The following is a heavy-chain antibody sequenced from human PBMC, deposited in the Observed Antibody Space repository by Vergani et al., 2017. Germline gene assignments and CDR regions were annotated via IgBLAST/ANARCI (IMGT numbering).Heavy chain of an antibody. CDR2: IYYSGST. J-gene: IGHJ3*01. CDR1: GGSISSGDYY. CDR3: ARDGGEYDKDALDV. Sequence: QVKLQESGPGLVKPSETLSLTCTVSGGSISSGDYYWSWIRQPPGKGLEWIGYIYYSGSTYYNPSLKSRVTISVDTSKNQFSLKLSSVTAADTAVYYCARDGGEYDKDALDVWGQGTKVTVTS. D-gene: IGHD2-21*01. V-gene: IGHV4-30-4*01.